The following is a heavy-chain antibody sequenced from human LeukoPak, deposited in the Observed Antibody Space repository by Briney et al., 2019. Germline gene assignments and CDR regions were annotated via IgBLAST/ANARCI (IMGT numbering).Heavy chain of an antibody. D-gene: IGHD2-2*02. CDR2: IIPILGIA. V-gene: IGHV1-69*02. CDR1: GGTLSSYT. CDR3: ARALSDTSGVDY. J-gene: IGHJ4*02. Sequence: ASVKVSCRASGGTLSSYTISWVRQAPGQGLEWMGRIIPILGIANYAQKFQGRVTITADKSTSTAYMELSSLRSEDTAVYYCARALSDTSGVDYWGQGTLVTVSS.